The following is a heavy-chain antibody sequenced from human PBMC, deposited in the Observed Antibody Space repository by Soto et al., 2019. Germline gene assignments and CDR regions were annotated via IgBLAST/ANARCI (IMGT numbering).Heavy chain of an antibody. CDR2: IYYSGST. CDR1: GGSISSYY. CDR3: VRRSTPLYYYMDV. D-gene: IGHD2-2*01. Sequence: TLSLTCTVSGGSISSYYWSWIRQPPGKGLEWIGYIYYSGSTNYNPSLKSRVTISVDTSKNQFSLKLSSVTAADTAVYYCVRRSTPLYYYMDVWGKGTTVTVSS. J-gene: IGHJ6*03. V-gene: IGHV4-59*08.